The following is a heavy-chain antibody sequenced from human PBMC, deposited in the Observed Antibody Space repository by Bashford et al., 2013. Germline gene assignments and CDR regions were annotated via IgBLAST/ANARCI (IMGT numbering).Heavy chain of an antibody. CDR3: ARLEDYYGSGNY. V-gene: IGHV4-30-4*01. CDR2: IDYMGAT. D-gene: IGHD3-10*01. J-gene: IGHJ4*02. Sequence: SETLSLTCTVSGGSIVSADYYWTWIASPXEGPGVDGYIDYMGATYYNPSLKSRLSISIDTSKNQFSLKLSSVTAADTAVYYCARLEDYYGSGNYWGQGTLVTVSS. CDR1: GGSIVSADYY.